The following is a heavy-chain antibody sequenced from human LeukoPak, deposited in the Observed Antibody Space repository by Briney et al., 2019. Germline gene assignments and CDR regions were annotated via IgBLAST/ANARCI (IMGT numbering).Heavy chain of an antibody. CDR2: IRGDAGST. D-gene: IGHD7-27*01. V-gene: IGHV3-20*04. CDR3: ARVWAWGSGNYFDN. CDR1: GFTFDAFG. Sequence: GGSLRLSCAASGFTFDAFGMTWVRQAPGKGLEWVSAIRGDAGSTGYADSVNGRFTISRDNAKNSLYLQMNSLRVEDTALYYCARVWAWGSGNYFDNWGQGTLDTVSS. J-gene: IGHJ4*02.